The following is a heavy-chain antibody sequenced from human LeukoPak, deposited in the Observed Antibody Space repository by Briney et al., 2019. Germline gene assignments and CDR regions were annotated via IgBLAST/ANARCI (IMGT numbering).Heavy chain of an antibody. CDR1: GFTFSSYA. V-gene: IGHV3-30-3*01. CDR3: ARTRGSIAVAQAFDY. D-gene: IGHD6-19*01. Sequence: GGSLRLSCAASGFTFSSYAMHWVRQAPGKGLEWVAVTSYDGSNKYYADSVKGRFTISRDNSKNTLYLQTNSLRAEDTAVYYCARTRGSIAVAQAFDYWGQGTLVTVSS. CDR2: TSYDGSNK. J-gene: IGHJ4*02.